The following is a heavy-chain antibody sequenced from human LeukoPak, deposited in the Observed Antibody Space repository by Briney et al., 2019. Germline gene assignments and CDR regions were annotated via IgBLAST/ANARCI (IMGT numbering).Heavy chain of an antibody. CDR2: INSDGSWT. CDR1: GNYW. CDR3: VSFYETY. D-gene: IGHD2-2*01. J-gene: IGHJ4*02. Sequence: GGSLRLSCAASGNYWMHWVRQAPGKGLVWVSHINSDGSWTSYADTVKGRFTISKDNAKNTVYLQMNNLRAEDTAVYYCVSFYETYWGRGTLVTVSS. V-gene: IGHV3-74*01.